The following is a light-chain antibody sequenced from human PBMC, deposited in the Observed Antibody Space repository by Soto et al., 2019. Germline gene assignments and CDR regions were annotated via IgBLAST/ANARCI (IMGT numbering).Light chain of an antibody. V-gene: IGKV3-15*01. J-gene: IGKJ4*01. CDR2: GAS. CDR1: QGIGST. Sequence: EIVMTQSPATLSVSPGERATLSCRASQGIGSTLAWYQQKPGQTPRLLIYGASTRATGVPARFSGSGSGTKFTLTINSLQSEDFAVYYCQRYNNWPLTFGGGTKVEIK. CDR3: QRYNNWPLT.